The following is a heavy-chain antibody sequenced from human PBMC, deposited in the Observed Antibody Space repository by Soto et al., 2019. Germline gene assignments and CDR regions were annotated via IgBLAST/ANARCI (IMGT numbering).Heavy chain of an antibody. Sequence: TLSLTCTVSGGSISSGGYYWSWIRQHPGKCLEWIGYIYYSGSTYYNPSLKGRVTISVDTSKNQFSLKLSSVTAADTAVYYCARESVDIVVVPAAPQGYYYGMDVWGQGTTVTVYS. CDR3: ARESVDIVVVPAAPQGYYYGMDV. CDR1: GGSISSGGYY. J-gene: IGHJ6*02. CDR2: IYYSGST. D-gene: IGHD2-2*01. V-gene: IGHV4-31*03.